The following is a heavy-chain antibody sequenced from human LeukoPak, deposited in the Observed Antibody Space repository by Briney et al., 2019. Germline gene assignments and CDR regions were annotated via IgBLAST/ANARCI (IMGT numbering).Heavy chain of an antibody. V-gene: IGHV4-34*01. CDR3: ARPLSVAAAGIDAFDI. D-gene: IGHD6-13*01. CDR1: GGSFSGYY. CDR2: INHSGST. Sequence: PSETLSLTCAVYGGSFSGYYWSWIRQPPGKGLEWIGEINHSGSTNYNPSLKSRVTISVDTSKNQFSLKLSPVTAADTAVYYCARPLSVAAAGIDAFDIWGQGTMVTVSS. J-gene: IGHJ3*02.